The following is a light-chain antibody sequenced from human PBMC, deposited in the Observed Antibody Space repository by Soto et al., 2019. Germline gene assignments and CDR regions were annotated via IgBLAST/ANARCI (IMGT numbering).Light chain of an antibody. Sequence: QSALTQPASVSASPGQSITISCTGTSTDVGGYNLVSWYQHHPRNAPKLIIFEGTKRPSGVSSRFSGSKSGNTASLTISGLQAEDEADYSCCSYAGRSTFVFGGGTKLTVL. CDR3: CSYAGRSTFV. J-gene: IGLJ2*01. V-gene: IGLV2-23*03. CDR2: EGT. CDR1: STDVGGYNL.